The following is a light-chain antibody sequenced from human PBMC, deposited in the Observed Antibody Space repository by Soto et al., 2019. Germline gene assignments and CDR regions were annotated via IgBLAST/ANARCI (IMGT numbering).Light chain of an antibody. V-gene: IGLV9-49*01. Sequence: QPVLTQSPSASASLGASVTLTCTLSSGYSNYMVDWYQQRPGKGPRFVMRVGTGGIVGSKGDGIPDRFSVLGSGLNRYLTIKNIQEEDESDYHCGANHGSGSNFLVVFGGGTKVTVL. CDR3: GANHGSGSNFLVV. CDR1: SGYSNYM. CDR2: VGTGGIVG. J-gene: IGLJ2*01.